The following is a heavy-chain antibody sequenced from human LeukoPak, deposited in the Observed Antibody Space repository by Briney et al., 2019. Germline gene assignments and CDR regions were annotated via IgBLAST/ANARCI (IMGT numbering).Heavy chain of an antibody. Sequence: PSETLSLTCAVYGGSFSGYYWSWIRQPPGKGLEWIGEINHSGSTNYNPSLKSRVTISVDTSKNQFSLKLSSVTAADTAVYCCARARRLRGILDYWGQGTLVTVSS. D-gene: IGHD6-13*01. V-gene: IGHV4-34*01. CDR1: GGSFSGYY. CDR3: ARARRLRGILDY. J-gene: IGHJ4*02. CDR2: INHSGST.